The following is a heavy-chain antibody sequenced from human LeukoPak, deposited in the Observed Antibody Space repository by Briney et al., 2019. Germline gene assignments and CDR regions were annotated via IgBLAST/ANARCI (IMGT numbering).Heavy chain of an antibody. CDR1: GYSISSGYY. CDR3: ARTGGYTSGWSVFRFDY. CDR2: IYHSGST. V-gene: IGHV4-38-2*02. D-gene: IGHD6-19*01. Sequence: SETLSLTCTVSGYSISSGYYWGWIRQPPGKGLEWIGSIYHSGSTYYNPSLKSRVTISVDTSKNQFSLKLSSVTAEDTAVYYCARTGGYTSGWSVFRFDYWGQGSLVTVSS. J-gene: IGHJ4*02.